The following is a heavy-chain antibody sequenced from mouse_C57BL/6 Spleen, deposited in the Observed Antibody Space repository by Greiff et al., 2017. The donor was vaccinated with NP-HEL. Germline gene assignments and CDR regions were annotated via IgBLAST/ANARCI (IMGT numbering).Heavy chain of an antibody. CDR2: IYPRSGNT. CDR3: ARGDGYYGGNAMDY. D-gene: IGHD2-3*01. V-gene: IGHV1-81*01. J-gene: IGHJ4*01. CDR1: GYTFTSYG. Sequence: VMLMESGAELARPGASVKLSCKASGYTFTSYGISWVKQRTGQGLEWIGEIYPRSGNTYYNEKFKGKATLTADKSSSTAYMELRSLTSEDSAVYFCARGDGYYGGNAMDYWGQGTSVTVSS.